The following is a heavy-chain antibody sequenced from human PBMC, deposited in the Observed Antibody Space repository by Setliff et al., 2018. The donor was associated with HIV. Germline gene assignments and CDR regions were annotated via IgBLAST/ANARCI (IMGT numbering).Heavy chain of an antibody. CDR2: IYNYGSP. Sequence: SETLSLTCTVSGASITSHYWSWVRQPPGKGLEWIGNIYNYGSPNYSPSRKSRVTILLDTSKNQFSLRLDSLTAADTAVYYCVRHRGMIGTTWYNHYMDVWGKGATVTVSS. D-gene: IGHD1-7*01. CDR3: VRHRGMIGTTWYNHYMDV. V-gene: IGHV4-59*11. CDR1: GASITSHY. J-gene: IGHJ6*03.